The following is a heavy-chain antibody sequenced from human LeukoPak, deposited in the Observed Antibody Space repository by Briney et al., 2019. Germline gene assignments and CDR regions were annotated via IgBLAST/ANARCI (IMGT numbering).Heavy chain of an antibody. D-gene: IGHD3-3*01. CDR1: GGPFSGYY. CDR3: ARFWSGYYRYYGMDV. Sequence: SETLSLTCAVYGGPFSGYYWSWIRQPPGKGLEWIGEINHSGSTNYNPSLKSRVTISVDTSKNQFSLKLSSVTAADTAVYYCARFWSGYYRYYGMDVWGQGTAVIVSS. V-gene: IGHV4-34*01. CDR2: INHSGST. J-gene: IGHJ6*02.